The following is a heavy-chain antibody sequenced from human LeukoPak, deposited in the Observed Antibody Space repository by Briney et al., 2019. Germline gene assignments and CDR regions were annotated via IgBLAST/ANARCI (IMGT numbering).Heavy chain of an antibody. J-gene: IGHJ4*02. V-gene: IGHV4-30-4*01. D-gene: IGHD3-10*01. CDR3: ARAYYYGPGSVDY. CDR1: GGSISSGDYY. Sequence: SETLSLTCTVSGGSISSGDYYWSWIRQPPGKGLEWIGYIYYSGSTYYNPSLKSRVTISVDTSKNQFSLKLSSVTAADTAVYYCARAYYYGPGSVDYWGQGTLVTVSS. CDR2: IYYSGST.